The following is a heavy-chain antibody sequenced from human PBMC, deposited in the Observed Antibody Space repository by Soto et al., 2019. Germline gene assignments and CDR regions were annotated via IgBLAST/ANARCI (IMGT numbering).Heavy chain of an antibody. Sequence: ASVKVSCKASGYTFTNNAIHWVRQAPGQRLEWLGWPNAGNSNREYSQKFQGRIIMTKDTSASTAYMELSSLISEDTAVYYCARGYDFVWGSYRSDAFDIWGQ. CDR2: PNAGNSNR. CDR1: GYTFTNNA. J-gene: IGHJ3*02. CDR3: ARGYDFVWGSYRSDAFDI. D-gene: IGHD3-16*02. V-gene: IGHV1-3*01.